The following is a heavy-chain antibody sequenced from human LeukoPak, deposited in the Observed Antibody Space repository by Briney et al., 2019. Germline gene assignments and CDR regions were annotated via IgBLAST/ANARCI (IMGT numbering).Heavy chain of an antibody. J-gene: IGHJ4*02. CDR3: VKDTRDTRDDY. CDR2: ITNYGDGA. CDR1: GFIFTDYT. D-gene: IGHD5-24*01. V-gene: IGHV3-64D*06. Sequence: GGSLRLSCSASGFIFTDYTIHWVRQAPGKGLEYVSAITNYGDGAYYADSVKGRFPISRDNSKNTVWLQMSSLRPEDTAVYYCVKDTRDTRDDYWGQGTLVTVSS.